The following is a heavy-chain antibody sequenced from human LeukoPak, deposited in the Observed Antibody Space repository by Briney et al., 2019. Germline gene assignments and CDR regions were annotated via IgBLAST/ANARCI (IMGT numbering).Heavy chain of an antibody. Sequence: GGSLRLSCAASGISFSAYAMSWVRQAPGKGLEWVSAISGSGGSTYYADSVKGRFTISRDNSKNTLYLQMNSLRAEDTAVYYCAKVPREFGHFDYWGQGTLVTVSS. J-gene: IGHJ4*02. D-gene: IGHD3-10*01. CDR3: AKVPREFGHFDY. CDR1: GISFSAYA. V-gene: IGHV3-23*01. CDR2: ISGSGGST.